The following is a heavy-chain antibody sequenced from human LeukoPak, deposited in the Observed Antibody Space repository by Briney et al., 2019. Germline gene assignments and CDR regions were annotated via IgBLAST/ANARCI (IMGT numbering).Heavy chain of an antibody. Sequence: ASVKVSCKASGYTFTTFGISWVRQAPGQGLEWMGWISAYNGNTNYAQKLQGRVTMTTDTSTSTAYMELRSLRSDDTAVYYCARDHRYSSGWYLVPIGMDVWGQGTTVTVSS. V-gene: IGHV1-18*01. CDR1: GYTFTTFG. J-gene: IGHJ6*02. CDR3: ARDHRYSSGWYLVPIGMDV. CDR2: ISAYNGNT. D-gene: IGHD6-19*01.